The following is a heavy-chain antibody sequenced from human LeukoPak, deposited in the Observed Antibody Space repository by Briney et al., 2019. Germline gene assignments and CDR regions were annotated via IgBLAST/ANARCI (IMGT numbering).Heavy chain of an antibody. CDR3: ARDRYDRGYSYGIDY. CDR1: GFTFSSYW. CDR2: IKQDGSEK. D-gene: IGHD5-18*01. V-gene: IGHV3-7*01. Sequence: GGSLRLSCAASGFTFSSYWMHWVRQAPGKGLEWVANIKQDGSEKYYVGSVKGRFTISRDNAKNSLYLQMNSLRAEDTAVYYCARDRYDRGYSYGIDYWGQGTLVTVSS. J-gene: IGHJ4*02.